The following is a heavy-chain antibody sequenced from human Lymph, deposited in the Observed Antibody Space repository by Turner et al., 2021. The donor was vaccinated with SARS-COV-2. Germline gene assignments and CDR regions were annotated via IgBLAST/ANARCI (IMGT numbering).Heavy chain of an antibody. CDR3: ARMGSSSWYFDY. D-gene: IGHD1-26*01. V-gene: IGHV3-7*01. J-gene: IGHJ4*02. Sequence: EVQLVESGGGLVQPGGSLRLSCAASGITFSYYWMSWVRQAPGKGLEWVANIRQDGSEKYYVDSVKGRFTISRDNAKNSLFLQMNSMRAEDTAVYYCARMGSSSWYFDYWGQGTLVTVSS. CDR1: GITFSYYW. CDR2: IRQDGSEK.